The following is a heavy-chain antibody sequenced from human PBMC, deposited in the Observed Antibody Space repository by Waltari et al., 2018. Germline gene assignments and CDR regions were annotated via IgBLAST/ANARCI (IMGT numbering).Heavy chain of an antibody. D-gene: IGHD3-9*01. V-gene: IGHV1-69*01. CDR1: GGTFSSYA. J-gene: IGHJ5*02. Sequence: QVQLVQSGAEVKKPGSSVKVSCKASGGTFSSYAISWVRPAPGQGLEWMGGIIPIFGTANYAQKFQGRVTITADESTSTAYMELSSLRSEDTAVYYCAREAYYDILTGYPPNWFDPWGQGTLVTVSS. CDR3: AREAYYDILTGYPPNWFDP. CDR2: IIPIFGTA.